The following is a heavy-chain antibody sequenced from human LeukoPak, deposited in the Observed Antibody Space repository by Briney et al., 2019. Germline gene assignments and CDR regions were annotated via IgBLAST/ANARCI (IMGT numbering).Heavy chain of an antibody. CDR1: GYTFTSYY. Sequence: ASVKASCKASGYTFTSYYMHWVRQAPAQGLEWMGIINPSAGSTSYARKCQGRVTMNRDTSTSTVYMELSSLRSEDTAVYYCASSTGPYWYFDLWGRGTLATVSS. CDR3: ASSTGPYWYFDL. CDR2: INPSAGST. J-gene: IGHJ2*01. V-gene: IGHV1-46*01. D-gene: IGHD3-10*01.